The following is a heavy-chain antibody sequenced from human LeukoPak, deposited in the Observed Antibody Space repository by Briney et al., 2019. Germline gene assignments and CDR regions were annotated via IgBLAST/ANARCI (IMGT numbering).Heavy chain of an antibody. J-gene: IGHJ4*02. V-gene: IGHV3-43*02. CDR3: ARESGKFDY. CDR2: ISGDGVST. Sequence: GGSLRLSCVASGLPIGDFAMHWVRQAPEQGLEWVSLISGDGVSTFFTDSVKGRFSISRDNSKNSLFLEMSSLRTEDTAMYYCARESGKFDYWGQRTLVAVSS. CDR1: GLPIGDFA.